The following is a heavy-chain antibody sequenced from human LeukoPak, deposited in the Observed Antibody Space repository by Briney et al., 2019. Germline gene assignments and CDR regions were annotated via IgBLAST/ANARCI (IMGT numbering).Heavy chain of an antibody. J-gene: IGHJ6*02. CDR1: GYTFTSYG. CDR3: ARGGYCSSTSCKSLRYYYGMDV. Sequence: ASVKVSCKASGYTFTSYGITWVRQAPGQGLEWMGWISAYNGNTNYAQKLQGRVTMTTDTSTSTAYMELRSLRSDDTAVYYCARGGYCSSTSCKSLRYYYGMDVWGQGTTVTVSS. CDR2: ISAYNGNT. D-gene: IGHD2-2*01. V-gene: IGHV1-18*01.